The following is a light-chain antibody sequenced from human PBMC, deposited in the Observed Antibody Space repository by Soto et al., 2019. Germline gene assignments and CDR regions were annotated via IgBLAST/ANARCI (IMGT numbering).Light chain of an antibody. CDR3: SLKTSSVTWV. Sequence: QSALTQPPSVSGSPGQSVTISCTGTSIDVGNFDLVSWYQHPPGTAPKLLIYQVSNRPSGVPDRFSGSQSGNTASLTISGLQAEDEADYYCSLKTSSVTWVFGGGTKVTVL. V-gene: IGLV2-18*01. CDR1: SIDVGNFDL. J-gene: IGLJ3*02. CDR2: QVS.